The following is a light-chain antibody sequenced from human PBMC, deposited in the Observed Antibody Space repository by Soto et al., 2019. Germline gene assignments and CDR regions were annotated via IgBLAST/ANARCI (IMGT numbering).Light chain of an antibody. J-gene: IGLJ1*01. CDR1: SSDVGCYNL. CDR3: CSYAGSSYSV. Sequence: QSVLTQPASVSGSPGQSITISCTGTSSDVGCYNLVSWYQHHPGKAPKFILYEGSKRPSGVSNRFSGSKSGNTASLTISGLQAEDEASYYCCSYAGSSYSVFGSGTKLTVL. V-gene: IGLV2-23*01. CDR2: EGS.